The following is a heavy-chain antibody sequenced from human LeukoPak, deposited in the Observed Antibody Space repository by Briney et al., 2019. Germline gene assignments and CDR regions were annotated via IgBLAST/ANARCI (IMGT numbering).Heavy chain of an antibody. D-gene: IGHD3-10*01. Sequence: PSETLSLTCTASGGSISSGGYYWSWIRQHPGKGLEWIGYIYYSGSTYYNPSLKSQVTISVDTSKNQFSLKLSSVTAADTAVYYCARESYKLGSYFDYWGQGTLVTVSS. V-gene: IGHV4-31*01. CDR1: GGSISSGGYY. J-gene: IGHJ4*02. CDR2: IYYSGST. CDR3: ARESYKLGSYFDY.